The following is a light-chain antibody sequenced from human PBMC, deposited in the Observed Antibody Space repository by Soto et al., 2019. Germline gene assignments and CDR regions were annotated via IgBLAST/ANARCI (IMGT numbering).Light chain of an antibody. V-gene: IGKV3-15*01. CDR1: QSVSSN. CDR3: QQYNNWPPLT. CDR2: GAS. Sequence: EIVMTQSPATLSVSPGEAATLSCRASQSVSSNLAWYQQKPVQAPRLLIYGASTRATGIPARFSGSGSGTEFTLTISSLQSEDFAVYYCQQYNNWPPLTFGGGTKVDI. J-gene: IGKJ4*01.